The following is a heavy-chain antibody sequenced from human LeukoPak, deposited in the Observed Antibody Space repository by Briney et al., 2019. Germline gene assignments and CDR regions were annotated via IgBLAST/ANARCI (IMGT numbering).Heavy chain of an antibody. Sequence: SETLSLTCAVYGGSFSGYYWSWIRQPPGKGLEWIGEINHSGSTNYNPSLKSRVTISVDTSKNQFSLKLSSVTAADTAVYYCARDWYDIFGYYYGMDVWGQGTTVTVSS. CDR3: ARDWYDIFGYYYGMDV. J-gene: IGHJ6*02. D-gene: IGHD3-9*01. CDR1: GGSFSGYY. V-gene: IGHV4-34*01. CDR2: INHSGST.